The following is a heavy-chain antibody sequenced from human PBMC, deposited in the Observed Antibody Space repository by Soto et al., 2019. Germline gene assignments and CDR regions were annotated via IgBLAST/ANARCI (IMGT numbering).Heavy chain of an antibody. CDR1: GFTFSSYW. Sequence: EVQLVESGGGLVQPGGSLRLSCAASGFTFSSYWMHWVRQAPGKGLVWVSRIKSDGRDTSYADSVKGRFTISRDNAKNTLYLQMSSLRAEDTAVYYCVRVDYGDLGGWGQGTLVTVSS. V-gene: IGHV3-74*01. CDR3: VRVDYGDLGG. CDR2: IKSDGRDT. D-gene: IGHD4-17*01. J-gene: IGHJ4*02.